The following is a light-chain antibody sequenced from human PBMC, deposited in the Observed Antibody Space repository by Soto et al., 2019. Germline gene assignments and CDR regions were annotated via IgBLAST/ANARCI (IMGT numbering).Light chain of an antibody. CDR1: ISDVGSYNL. J-gene: IGLJ3*02. Sequence: QSLLTQPSSLSGSPGQSVTISCTGTISDVGSYNLVSWYQQHPGKAPKVVIYEDTKRPSGVSDHFSGSKSGNTASLTISGLQADDEADYYCSSYAGSSTLVYGGRTKVNVL. CDR2: EDT. V-gene: IGLV2-23*01. CDR3: SSYAGSSTLV.